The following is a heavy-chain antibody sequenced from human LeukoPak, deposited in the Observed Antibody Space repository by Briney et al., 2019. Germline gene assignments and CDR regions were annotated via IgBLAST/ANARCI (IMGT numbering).Heavy chain of an antibody. J-gene: IGHJ4*02. D-gene: IGHD1-1*01. CDR1: GFTFTNYW. CDR3: ARALTTLTYEGY. V-gene: IGHV3-21*01. CDR2: ISGSNSYI. Sequence: GALRLSCAASGFTFTNYWMSWVRQAPGKGLEWVSSISGSNSYIFYADSVKGRFTVSRDNAKDSLYLQMNSLRAEDTAVYYCARALTTLTYEGYWGQGTLVTVSS.